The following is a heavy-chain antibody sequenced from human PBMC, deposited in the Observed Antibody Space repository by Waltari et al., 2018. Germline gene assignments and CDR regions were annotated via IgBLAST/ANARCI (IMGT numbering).Heavy chain of an antibody. V-gene: IGHV4-59*01. CDR2: IYYTGGP. CDR3: ARFVPLRGLDL. J-gene: IGHJ5*02. D-gene: IGHD3-10*01. Sequence: QVHLQESGPGLVKPWETLSLTCTVSGGSMNSDYWTWIRQPPGKGLEGIGYIYYTGGPNYNPSLDSRGTISVDTSRKQCSLRLTSVTTADTAVYFCARFVPLRGLDLWGPGMLVSVSS. CDR1: GGSMNSDY.